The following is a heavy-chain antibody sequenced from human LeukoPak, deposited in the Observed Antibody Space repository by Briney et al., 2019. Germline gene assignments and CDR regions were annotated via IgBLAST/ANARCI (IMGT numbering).Heavy chain of an antibody. J-gene: IGHJ4*02. D-gene: IGHD6-6*01. CDR3: AKVASIAARPPDY. CDR2: ISSSSSTI. V-gene: IGHV3-48*01. Sequence: GGSLRLSCAASGFTFSSYSMNWVRQAPGKGLEWVSYISSSSSTIYYADSVKGRFTVSRDNSKNTLYLQMNSLRAEDTAVYYCAKVASIAARPPDYWGQGTLVTVSS. CDR1: GFTFSSYS.